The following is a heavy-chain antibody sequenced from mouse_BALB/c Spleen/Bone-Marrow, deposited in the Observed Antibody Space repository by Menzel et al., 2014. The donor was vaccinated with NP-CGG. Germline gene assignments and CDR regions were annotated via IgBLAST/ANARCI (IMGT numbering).Heavy chain of an antibody. V-gene: IGHV1-9*01. CDR1: GYTFSNYW. Sequence: QVQLQQSGAELMKPGASVKISCKATGYTFSNYWMEWVKPRPGHGLEWIGEILPGSGSTNYNEKFTGKATFTADTSSNTAYLQLSSLTSADSAVYYCASGDYFDYWGQGTTLTVSS. CDR3: ASGDYFDY. J-gene: IGHJ2*01. CDR2: ILPGSGST.